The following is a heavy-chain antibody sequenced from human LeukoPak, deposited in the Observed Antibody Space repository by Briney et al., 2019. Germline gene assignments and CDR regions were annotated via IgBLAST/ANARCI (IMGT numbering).Heavy chain of an antibody. J-gene: IGHJ4*02. Sequence: ASVKVSCKVSGYTLTELSMHWVRQAPGKGLEWMGGFDPEEGETIYAQKFQGRVTMTEDTSTDKAYMELSRLRSEDTAVYYCATDGMPYDSSGYPFDYWGQGTLVTVSS. CDR1: GYTLTELS. CDR2: FDPEEGET. CDR3: ATDGMPYDSSGYPFDY. D-gene: IGHD3-22*01. V-gene: IGHV1-24*01.